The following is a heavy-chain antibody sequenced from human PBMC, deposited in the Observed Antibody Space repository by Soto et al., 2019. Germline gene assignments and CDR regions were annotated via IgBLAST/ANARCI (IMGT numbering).Heavy chain of an antibody. CDR3: AKAGRFLEWSFDWFHX. J-gene: IGHJ5*02. CDR2: IGWDGGST. D-gene: IGHD3-3*01. CDR1: GFTFDDYT. Sequence: EGSLRLSFAASGFTFDDYTMHWVRQAPGKGLKWVAVIGWDGGSTYYEDSVKVRFTISRDNSKNSLYLQMNSLRTEDTALYYCAKAGRFLEWSFDWFHXWGQGTRVPVSX. V-gene: IGHV3-43*01.